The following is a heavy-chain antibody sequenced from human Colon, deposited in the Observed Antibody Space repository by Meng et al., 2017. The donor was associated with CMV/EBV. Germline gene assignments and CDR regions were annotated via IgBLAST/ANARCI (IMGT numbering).Heavy chain of an antibody. J-gene: IGHJ5*02. Sequence: GESLKISCRGSGYTFTSHWIAWVRQKPGTGLEWMGFIYPADSDTAYSPSVQAQVTISVDKSSDTVYLQWDSLKASDTATYYCARHTTLDDWFDPWGQGTTVTVSS. D-gene: IGHD1-1*01. CDR3: ARHTTLDDWFDP. V-gene: IGHV5-51*01. CDR1: GYTFTSHW. CDR2: IYPADSDT.